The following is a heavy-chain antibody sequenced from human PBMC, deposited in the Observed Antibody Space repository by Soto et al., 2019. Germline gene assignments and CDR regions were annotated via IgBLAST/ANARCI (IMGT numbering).Heavy chain of an antibody. V-gene: IGHV3-66*01. D-gene: IGHD6-13*01. J-gene: IGHJ6*03. Sequence: LEWASVISSGGSTYYADSVKGRFTISRDNSKNTLYLQMNSLRAEDTAVYYCARDNSSRYGNYYYYLDVWGKGTTVTVSS. CDR2: ISSGGST. CDR3: ARDNSSRYGNYYYYLDV.